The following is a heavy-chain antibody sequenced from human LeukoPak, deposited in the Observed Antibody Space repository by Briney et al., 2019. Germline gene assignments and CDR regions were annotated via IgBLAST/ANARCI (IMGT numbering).Heavy chain of an antibody. Sequence: PGGSLRLSCAASGFTFSSYSMNWVRKAAGKGLEWVSYISSSSSTIYYADSVKGRFTISRDNAKNSLYLQMNSLRDEDTAVYYCARDPTDYGGNSMGSYWGQGTLVTVSS. CDR2: ISSSSSTI. D-gene: IGHD4-23*01. CDR1: GFTFSSYS. V-gene: IGHV3-48*02. CDR3: ARDPTDYGGNSMGSY. J-gene: IGHJ4*02.